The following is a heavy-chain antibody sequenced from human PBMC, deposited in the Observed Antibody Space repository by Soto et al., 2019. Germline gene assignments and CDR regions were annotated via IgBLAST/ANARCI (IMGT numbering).Heavy chain of an antibody. Sequence: GGSGKVCFKASGYPFTSYGISLVRQAPGQGLEWMGWISAYNGNTNYAQKLQGRVTMTTDTSTSTAYMELRSLRSDDTAVYYCARVNLPGLGSYSDYWGQGTKVTVSS. D-gene: IGHD1-26*01. V-gene: IGHV1-18*04. CDR1: GYPFTSYG. CDR2: ISAYNGNT. J-gene: IGHJ4*02. CDR3: ARVNLPGLGSYSDY.